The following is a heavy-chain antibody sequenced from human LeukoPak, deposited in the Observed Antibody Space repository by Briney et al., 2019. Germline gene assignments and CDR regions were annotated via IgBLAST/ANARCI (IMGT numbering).Heavy chain of an antibody. CDR3: ARGEVAAAGTEGAFDI. D-gene: IGHD6-13*01. V-gene: IGHV1-2*04. CDR2: INPNSGGT. J-gene: IGHJ3*02. CDR1: GYTFTGYY. Sequence: ASVKVSCKASGYTFTGYYMHWVRQAPGQGLEWMGWINPNSGGTNYAQKFQGWVTMTRDTSISTAYMELNRLRSDDTAVYYCARGEVAAAGTEGAFDIWGQGTMVTVSS.